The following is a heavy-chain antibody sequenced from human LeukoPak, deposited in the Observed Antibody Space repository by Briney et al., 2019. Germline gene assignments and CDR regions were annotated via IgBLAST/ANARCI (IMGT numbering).Heavy chain of an antibody. Sequence: ASVKVSCKASGYTFTGYYMHWVRQAPGQGLEWMGRVNPNSGGTNYAQKFQGRVTMTRDTSISTAYMELSRLRSDDTAVYYCAREGYYDSSGYYYVWWFDPWGQGTLVTVSS. CDR2: VNPNSGGT. CDR1: GYTFTGYY. V-gene: IGHV1-2*06. CDR3: AREGYYDSSGYYYVWWFDP. D-gene: IGHD3-22*01. J-gene: IGHJ5*02.